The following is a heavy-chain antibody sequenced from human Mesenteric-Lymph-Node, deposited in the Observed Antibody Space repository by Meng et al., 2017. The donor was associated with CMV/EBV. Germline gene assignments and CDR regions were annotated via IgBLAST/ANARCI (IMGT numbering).Heavy chain of an antibody. D-gene: IGHD7-27*01. CDR3: STGAL. J-gene: IGHJ4*01. CDR1: GFAFSNSA. Sequence: GESLKISCAGSGFAFSNSAMSRVRQAPGKGLQWLSAIYRGGNETYYADSAKGRFTISRDDSKNTLYLHMNSLRAGDTAVYYCSTGALWGHGTLVTVSS. V-gene: IGHV3-23*03. CDR2: IYRGGNET.